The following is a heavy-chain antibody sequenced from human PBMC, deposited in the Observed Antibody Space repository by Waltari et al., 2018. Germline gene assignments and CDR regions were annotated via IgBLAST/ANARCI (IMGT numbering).Heavy chain of an antibody. CDR3: GRGRDRQDYLDY. CDR2: IYSGGSN. D-gene: IGHD3-10*01. Sequence: VPPPESGGGLIQPGGSLRRPRAPSRFPVLSNYMSWVRQAPGKGLEWVAVIYSGGSNYSAESEEGRFTITKDTTKNALYHQRNSMRDEETAVYYCGRGRDRQDYLDYWGQGTPVTVSS. CDR1: RFPVLSNY. J-gene: IGHJ4*01. V-gene: IGHV3-53*01.